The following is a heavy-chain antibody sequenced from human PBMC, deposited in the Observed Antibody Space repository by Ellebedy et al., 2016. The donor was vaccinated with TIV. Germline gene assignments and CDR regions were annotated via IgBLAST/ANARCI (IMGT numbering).Heavy chain of an antibody. CDR1: GGSTSTHD. D-gene: IGHD5-18*01. Sequence: MPSETLSLTCTVSGGSTSTHDWNWIRQPPGKGLEWIGYVYYSGSTNYNPSLKSRVTISVDTSKNQFSLKLSSVTAADTAVFYCASGFSYGLLDYWGQGTLVAVSS. CDR3: ASGFSYGLLDY. J-gene: IGHJ4*02. V-gene: IGHV4-59*11. CDR2: VYYSGST.